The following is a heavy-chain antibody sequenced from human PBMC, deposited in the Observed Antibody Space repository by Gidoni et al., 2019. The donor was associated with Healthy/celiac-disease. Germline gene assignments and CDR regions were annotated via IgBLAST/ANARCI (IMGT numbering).Heavy chain of an antibody. J-gene: IGHJ3*01. CDR1: GYTCTSYG. Sequence: QDQLVQSGAEVKKPGASVKVSCKASGYTCTSYGISWVRQAPGQGLEWMGWISAYNGNTSYAQKLQGRVTMTTDTSTSTAYVELRSLRSGDTAVYYCASDSFSVVTEGVDAFDLWGQGTMVTVSS. CDR2: ISAYNGNT. V-gene: IGHV1-18*01. CDR3: ASDSFSVVTEGVDAFDL. D-gene: IGHD2-15*01.